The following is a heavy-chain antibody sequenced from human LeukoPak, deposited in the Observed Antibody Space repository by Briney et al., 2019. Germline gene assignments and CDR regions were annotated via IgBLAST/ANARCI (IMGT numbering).Heavy chain of an antibody. Sequence: SETLSLTCTVSGGSISSYYWSWIRQPPGKGLEWIGYIYYSGSTNYNPSLKSRVTISVDTSKNQFSLKLSSVTAADTAVYYCARVNPSLTIDDIVGAKYYYYMDVWGKGTTVTISS. D-gene: IGHD1-26*01. CDR1: GGSISSYY. J-gene: IGHJ6*03. CDR3: ARVNPSLTIDDIVGAKYYYYMDV. CDR2: IYYSGST. V-gene: IGHV4-59*01.